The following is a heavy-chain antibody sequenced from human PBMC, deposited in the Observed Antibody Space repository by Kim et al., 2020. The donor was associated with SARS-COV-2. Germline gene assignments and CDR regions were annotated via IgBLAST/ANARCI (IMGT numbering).Heavy chain of an antibody. CDR3: ATIVVVTASRGWFDP. V-gene: IGHV4-34*01. Sequence: PSLKSRVTISVDTSKNQFSLKLSSVTAADTAVYYCATIVVVTASRGWFDPWGQGTLVTVSS. D-gene: IGHD2-21*02. J-gene: IGHJ5*02.